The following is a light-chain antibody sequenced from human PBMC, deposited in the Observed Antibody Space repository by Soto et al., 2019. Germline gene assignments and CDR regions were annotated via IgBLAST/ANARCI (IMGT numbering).Light chain of an antibody. V-gene: IGKV3-20*01. Sequence: ENVLTQSPDTLSLSPGERATLSCRASQSVTTKLAWYQHKPGQAPRLLLSGASSRASGVPDRFSGSGSETDFTLIISRLQPEDFALYYCQQYGGSPITFGQGTRLEIK. CDR3: QQYGGSPIT. CDR2: GAS. CDR1: QSVTTK. J-gene: IGKJ5*01.